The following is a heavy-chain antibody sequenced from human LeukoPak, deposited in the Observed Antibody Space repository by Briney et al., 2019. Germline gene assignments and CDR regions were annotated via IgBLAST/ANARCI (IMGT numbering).Heavy chain of an antibody. Sequence: ASVKVSCKASGYTFTSYDINWVRQATGQGLEWMGLINPRTGETNYARKFQGRVTMTRDTSISTAYMDLSRLRSDDTAVYYCARGPSFYDILTSGTFDFWGQGTLVTVSS. CDR2: INPRTGET. CDR3: ARGPSFYDILTSGTFDF. J-gene: IGHJ4*02. D-gene: IGHD3-9*01. V-gene: IGHV1-2*02. CDR1: GYTFTSYD.